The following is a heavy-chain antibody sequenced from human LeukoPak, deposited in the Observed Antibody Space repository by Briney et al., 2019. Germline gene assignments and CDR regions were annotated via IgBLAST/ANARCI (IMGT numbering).Heavy chain of an antibody. J-gene: IGHJ4*02. CDR1: GGSISSYY. CDR3: ARGIAAETDY. V-gene: IGHV4-59*01. CDR2: IYYSGST. D-gene: IGHD6-13*01. Sequence: PSETLSLTCTVSGGSISSYYWSRIRQPPGKGLEWIGYIYYSGSTNYNPSLKSRVTISVDTPKNQYSLKLSSVTAADTAVYYCARGIAAETDYWGQGTLVTVSS.